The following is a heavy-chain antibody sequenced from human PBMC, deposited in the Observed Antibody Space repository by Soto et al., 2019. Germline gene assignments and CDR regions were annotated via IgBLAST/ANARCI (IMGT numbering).Heavy chain of an antibody. D-gene: IGHD2-8*02. J-gene: IGHJ6*02. CDR2: IYYSGST. CDR1: GGSISSGDYY. V-gene: IGHV4-30-4*01. CDR3: ARVTAGQPYYYYYYGMDV. Sequence: SETLSLTCTVSGGSISSGDYYWSWIRQPPGKGLEWIGYIYYSGSTYYNPSLKSRVTISVDTSKNQFSLKLSSVTAADTAVYYCARVTAGQPYYYYYYGMDVWGQGTTVTVSS.